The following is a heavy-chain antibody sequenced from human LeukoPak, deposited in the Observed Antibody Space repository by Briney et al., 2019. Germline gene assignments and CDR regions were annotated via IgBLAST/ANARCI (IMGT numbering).Heavy chain of an antibody. V-gene: IGHV4-59*01. Sequence: SETLSLTCAVSGGSISSYYWSWIRQPPGKGLEWIGYIYYSGSTNYNPSLKSRVTISVDTSKNQFSLKLSSVTAADTAVYYCARDSRTLYGMDVWGQGTTVTVSS. CDR1: GGSISSYY. CDR2: IYYSGST. J-gene: IGHJ6*02. CDR3: ARDSRTLYGMDV.